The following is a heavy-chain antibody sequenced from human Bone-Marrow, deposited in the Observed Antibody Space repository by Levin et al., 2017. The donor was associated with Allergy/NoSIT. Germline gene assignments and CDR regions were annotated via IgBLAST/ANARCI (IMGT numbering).Heavy chain of an antibody. J-gene: IGHJ5*02. Sequence: PSETLSLTCTVSGGSISSYYLSWIRQPPGKGLEWIGYIYNGGGTNYNPSLKSRVTISVDTSKNQFSLKLSSVTAADTAVYYCARQSLGSYRYDPWGQGTLVTVSS. V-gene: IGHV4-59*08. D-gene: IGHD1-26*01. CDR2: IYNGGGT. CDR3: ARQSLGSYRYDP. CDR1: GGSISSYY.